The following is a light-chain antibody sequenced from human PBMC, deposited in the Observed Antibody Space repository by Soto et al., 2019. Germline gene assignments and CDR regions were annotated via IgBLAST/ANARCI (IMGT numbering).Light chain of an antibody. CDR1: SSDIGTYNY. V-gene: IGLV2-14*01. CDR2: EVS. J-gene: IGLJ1*01. Sequence: QSVLTQPASVSGSPGQSITVSCTGTSSDIGTYNYVSWYQLHPGKAPKLMIYEVSNRPSGVSNRFSGSKSGNTASLTISGLQAEDEADYYCSSYTSSSTYVFGTGTKVTV. CDR3: SSYTSSSTYV.